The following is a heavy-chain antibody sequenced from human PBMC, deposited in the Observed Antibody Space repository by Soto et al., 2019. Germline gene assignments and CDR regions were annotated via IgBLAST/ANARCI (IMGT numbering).Heavy chain of an antibody. D-gene: IGHD4-17*01. V-gene: IGHV3-33*01. J-gene: IGHJ4*02. CDR3: ARDDDYSDNGLDY. CDR2: ILSDGSTK. CDR1: GFSFSRHG. Sequence: QVQLVESGGGVVQPGRSLKLSCEATGFSFSRHGMHWVRHAPGKGLDWLAVILSDGSTKEDAGSVQGRFTISRDNSKNALYLEMNNRRADDTSVYYCARDDDYSDNGLDYWGRGVLVTVSS.